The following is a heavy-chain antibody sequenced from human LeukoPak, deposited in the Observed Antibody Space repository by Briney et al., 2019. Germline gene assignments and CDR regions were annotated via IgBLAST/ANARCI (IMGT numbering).Heavy chain of an antibody. CDR2: ISSSSSYI. CDR1: GFTFSSYS. J-gene: IGHJ4*02. D-gene: IGHD6-13*01. Sequence: PGXSLRLSCAASGFTFSSYSMNWVRQAPGKGLEWVSSISSSSSYIYYADSVKGRFTISRDNAKNSLYLQMNSLRAEDTAVYYCASAIQLAYSSSWAFDYWGQGTLVTVSS. CDR3: ASAIQLAYSSSWAFDY. V-gene: IGHV3-21*01.